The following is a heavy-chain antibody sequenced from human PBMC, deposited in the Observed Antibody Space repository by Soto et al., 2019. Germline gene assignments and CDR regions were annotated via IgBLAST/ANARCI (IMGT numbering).Heavy chain of an antibody. CDR3: ARGVPAARYYYGMDV. CDR2: IYYSGST. Sequence: PSETLSLTCTVSGGSISSGDYYWSWIRQPPGKGLEWIGYIYYSGSTYYNPSLKSRVTISVDTSKNQFSLKLSSVTAADTAVYYCARGVPAARYYYGMDVWGQGTTVTVSS. D-gene: IGHD2-2*01. J-gene: IGHJ6*02. CDR1: GGSISSGDYY. V-gene: IGHV4-30-4*01.